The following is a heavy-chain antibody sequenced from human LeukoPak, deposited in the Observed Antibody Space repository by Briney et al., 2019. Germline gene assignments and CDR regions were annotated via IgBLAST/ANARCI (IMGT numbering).Heavy chain of an antibody. Sequence: SETLSLTCTVSGGSISSGSYYWSWIRQPAGKGLEWIGRIYTSGSTNYNPSLKSRVTISVDTSKNQFSLKLSSVTAADTAVYYCARVVGLGSGSYYFDYWGQGTLVTVSS. V-gene: IGHV4-61*02. CDR1: GGSISSGSYY. CDR3: ARVVGLGSGSYYFDY. D-gene: IGHD1-26*01. CDR2: IYTSGST. J-gene: IGHJ4*02.